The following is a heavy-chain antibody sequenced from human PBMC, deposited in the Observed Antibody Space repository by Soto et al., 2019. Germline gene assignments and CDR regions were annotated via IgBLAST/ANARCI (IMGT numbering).Heavy chain of an antibody. V-gene: IGHV4-34*01. J-gene: IGHJ6*03. CDR2: INHSGST. D-gene: IGHD5-12*01. CDR3: ASPSIRYSGYARARFYYMDV. Sequence: SETLSLTCAVYGGSFSGYYWSWIRQPPGKGLEWIGEINHSGSTNYNPSLKSRVTISVDTSKNQFSLKLSSVTAADTAVYYCASPSIRYSGYARARFYYMDVWGKGTTVTVSS. CDR1: GGSFSGYY.